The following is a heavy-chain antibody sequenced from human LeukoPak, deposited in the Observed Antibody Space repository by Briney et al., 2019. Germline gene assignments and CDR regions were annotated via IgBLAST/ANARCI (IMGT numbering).Heavy chain of an antibody. V-gene: IGHV3-11*06. CDR1: GFTFSDYY. D-gene: IGHD5-18*01. J-gene: IGHJ6*04. CDR3: ARDTAMVRGVEYHYGMDV. CDR2: ISSSSSYT. Sequence: GGSLRLSCAASGFTFSDYYMSWIRQAPGKGLEWVSYISSSSSYTNYADSVKGRFTISRDNAKNSLYLQMNSLRAEDTAVYYCARDTAMVRGVEYHYGMDVWGKGTTVTVSS.